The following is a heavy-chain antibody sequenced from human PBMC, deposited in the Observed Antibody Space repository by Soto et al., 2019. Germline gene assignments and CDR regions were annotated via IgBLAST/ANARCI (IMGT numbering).Heavy chain of an antibody. CDR2: ISGSGGST. D-gene: IGHD3-3*01. J-gene: IGHJ6*02. CDR1: GFTFSSYA. V-gene: IGHV3-23*01. CDR3: AKDRARFLEWSDLDYYYYGMDV. Sequence: GSLRLSCAASGFTFSSYAMSWVRQAPGKGLEWVSAISGSGGSTYYADSVKGRFTISRDNSKNTLYLQMNSLRAEDTAVYYCAKDRARFLEWSDLDYYYYGMDVWGQGTTVTVSS.